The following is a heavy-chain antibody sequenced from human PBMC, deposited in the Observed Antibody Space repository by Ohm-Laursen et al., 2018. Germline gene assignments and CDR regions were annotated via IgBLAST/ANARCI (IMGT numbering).Heavy chain of an antibody. Sequence: SLRLSCSASGFTFSSYDMHWVRQATGKGLEWVSAIGTAGDTYYPGSVKGRFTISRENAKNSLYLQMNSLRAGDTAVYYCARGAAAGYYYYVMDVWGQGTTVTVSS. CDR1: GFTFSSYD. CDR3: ARGAAAGYYYYVMDV. D-gene: IGHD6-13*01. CDR2: IGTAGDT. V-gene: IGHV3-13*01. J-gene: IGHJ6*02.